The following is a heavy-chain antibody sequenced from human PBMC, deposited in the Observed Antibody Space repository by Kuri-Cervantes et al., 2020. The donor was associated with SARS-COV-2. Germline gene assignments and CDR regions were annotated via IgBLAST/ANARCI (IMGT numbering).Heavy chain of an antibody. Sequence: SGPTLVKPTQTLTLTCTFSGFSLSSGGMSVSWVRQPPGRALEWLARIDGDGDTYYGPSLRARLSISKDTSKNQVVLIMTNLDAVDTGTYYCARINFNVRTTDYWGRGTLVTVSS. CDR3: ARINFNVRTTDY. CDR2: IDGDGDT. V-gene: IGHV2-70*11. J-gene: IGHJ4*02. D-gene: IGHD1-1*01. CDR1: GFSLSSGGMS.